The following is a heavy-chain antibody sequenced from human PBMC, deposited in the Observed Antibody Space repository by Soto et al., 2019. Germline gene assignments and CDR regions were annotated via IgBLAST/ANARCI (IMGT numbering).Heavy chain of an antibody. V-gene: IGHV1-69*02. J-gene: IGHJ3*02. CDR3: ASLSSLYCSGGSCYDQHDAFDI. CDR1: GGTFSSYT. Sequence: QVQLVQAGAEVKKPRSSVKVSCKASGGTFSSYTISWVRQAPGQGLEGLGRIIPILGIANYAQKFQGRVTITADKCTSTAYTELSSLRCEDTAVYYCASLSSLYCSGGSCYDQHDAFDIWGQGTMVTVSS. CDR2: IIPILGIA. D-gene: IGHD2-15*01.